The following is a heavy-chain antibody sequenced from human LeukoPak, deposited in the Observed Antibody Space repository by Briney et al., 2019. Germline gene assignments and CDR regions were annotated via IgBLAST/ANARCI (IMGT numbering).Heavy chain of an antibody. J-gene: IGHJ4*02. D-gene: IGHD6-13*01. CDR1: GDSISGFH. CDR3: AREVVAAPGTVDY. CDR2: IYYSGST. V-gene: IGHV4-59*01. Sequence: SETLSLTCTVSGDSISGFHWSWIRQPPGKGLECIGYIYYSGSTNYNPPLKSRVTISVDTSKNQFSLKLTSVTAADTAVYYCAREVVAAPGTVDYWGQGTLVTVSS.